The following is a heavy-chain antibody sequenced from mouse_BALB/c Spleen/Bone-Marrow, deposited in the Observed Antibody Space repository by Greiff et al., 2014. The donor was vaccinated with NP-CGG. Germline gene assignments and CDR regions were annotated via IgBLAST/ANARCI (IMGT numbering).Heavy chain of an antibody. D-gene: IGHD2-2*01. CDR3: ASYVYGYYFDY. CDR2: IDPANGNT. CDR1: GFNVKDTY. V-gene: IGHV14-3*02. J-gene: IGHJ2*01. Sequence: EVQLQQSGAELVKPGASVKLSCTASGFNVKDTYIHWVKQRPEQGLEWIGRIDPANGNTKYDPKFQGKAAITADTSSNTAYLQLSSLTSEDTAVYYRASYVYGYYFDYWGQGTTLTVSS.